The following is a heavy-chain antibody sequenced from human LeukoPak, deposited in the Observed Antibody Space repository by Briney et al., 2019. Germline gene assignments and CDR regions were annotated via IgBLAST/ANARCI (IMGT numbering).Heavy chain of an antibody. J-gene: IGHJ5*02. Sequence: GGSLRLSCAASGFIFSTYWMHWVRQAPGKGLVWVSRINSDGRSTNYADSVKGRFIISRDNAKNTLYLQMNSLRADDTAVYYCARARLMNWFDPWGLGTLVIVSS. CDR2: INSDGRST. V-gene: IGHV3-74*01. CDR1: GFIFSTYW. D-gene: IGHD2-8*01. CDR3: ARARLMNWFDP.